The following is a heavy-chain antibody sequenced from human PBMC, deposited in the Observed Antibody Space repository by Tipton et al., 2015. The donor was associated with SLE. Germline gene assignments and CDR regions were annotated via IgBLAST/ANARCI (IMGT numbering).Heavy chain of an antibody. V-gene: IGHV1-46*01. CDR3: ARVSGAGALYYFDY. CDR1: GYTFTNYF. J-gene: IGHJ4*02. CDR2: INPSGGGT. Sequence: QSGAEVKKPGASVKVSCKTSGYTFTNYFMHWVRQAPGQGLEWMGIINPSGGGTTYAQNFQGRVTMTRDTSTSTVYMELSSLRSEDTAVYYCARVSGAGALYYFDYWGQGTLVTVSS. D-gene: IGHD1-26*01.